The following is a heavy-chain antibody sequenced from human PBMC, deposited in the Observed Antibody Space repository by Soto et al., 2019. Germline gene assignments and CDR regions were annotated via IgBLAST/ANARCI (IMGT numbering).Heavy chain of an antibody. CDR2: ISAYNGDT. J-gene: IGHJ4*02. CDR1: GYTFTTYD. V-gene: IGHV1-18*01. Sequence: ASVKVSCKASGYTFTTYDISWVRQAPGQGLEWMGRISAYNGDTNYAQKVQDRVTMTTDTSTSTAYMELRSLRSDDTAVYYCARDTYGDYSDYWGQGTLVTVSS. CDR3: ARDTYGDYSDY. D-gene: IGHD4-17*01.